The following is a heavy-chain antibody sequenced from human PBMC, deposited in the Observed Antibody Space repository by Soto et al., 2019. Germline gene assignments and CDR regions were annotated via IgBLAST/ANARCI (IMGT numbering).Heavy chain of an antibody. J-gene: IGHJ6*02. CDR2: INAGNGNT. Sequence: QVQLVQSGAEVKKPGASVKVSCKASGYTLTSYAMHWVRQAPGQRLEWMGWINAGNGNTKYSQKFQGRVTITRDTSASTAYMELSSLRSEDTAVYYCARTVVLWFGELKNYGMDVWGQGTTVTVSS. V-gene: IGHV1-3*01. D-gene: IGHD3-10*01. CDR3: ARTVVLWFGELKNYGMDV. CDR1: GYTLTSYA.